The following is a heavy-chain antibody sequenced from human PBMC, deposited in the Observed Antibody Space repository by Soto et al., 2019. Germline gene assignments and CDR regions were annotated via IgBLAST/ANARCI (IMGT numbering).Heavy chain of an antibody. J-gene: IGHJ6*02. D-gene: IGHD3-10*01. Sequence: QVQLVESGGGVVQPGRSLRLSCGASGFIFSKYGMHWVRQAPGKGLEWVAVISYDGSNKYYAESVKGRFIISRDKSENTLYLQMNSMRAEDTALYYCANDLGSGKPYYYYAMDVWSQGTKVTVSS. CDR3: ANDLGSGKPYYYYAMDV. V-gene: IGHV3-30*18. CDR2: ISYDGSNK. CDR1: GFIFSKYG.